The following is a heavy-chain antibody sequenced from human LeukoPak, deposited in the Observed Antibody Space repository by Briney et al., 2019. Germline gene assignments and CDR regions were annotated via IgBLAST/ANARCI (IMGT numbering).Heavy chain of an antibody. CDR1: GFTFSSYA. Sequence: GGSLRLSCAASGFTFSSYAMSWVRQAPGKGLEWVSAISGSGGSTYYADSVRGRFTISRDNSKNTLYLQMNSLRAEDTAVYYCASYYYDSSGYYFSDYWGQGTLVTVSS. CDR2: ISGSGGST. D-gene: IGHD3-22*01. J-gene: IGHJ4*02. V-gene: IGHV3-23*01. CDR3: ASYYYDSSGYYFSDY.